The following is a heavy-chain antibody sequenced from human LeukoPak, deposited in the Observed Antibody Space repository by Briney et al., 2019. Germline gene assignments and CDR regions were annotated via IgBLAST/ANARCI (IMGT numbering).Heavy chain of an antibody. V-gene: IGHV3-21*04. D-gene: IGHD3-10*01. J-gene: IGHJ5*02. CDR2: ISSSSSYI. CDR3: ARDLMVRGVITFYNWFDP. CDR1: GFTFSSYS. Sequence: PGGSLRLSCAASGFTFSSYSMNWVRQAPGKGLEWVSSISSSSSYIYYADSVKGRFTISRDNAKNSLYLQMNSLRAEDTAVYYCARDLMVRGVITFYNWFDPWGQGTLVTVSS.